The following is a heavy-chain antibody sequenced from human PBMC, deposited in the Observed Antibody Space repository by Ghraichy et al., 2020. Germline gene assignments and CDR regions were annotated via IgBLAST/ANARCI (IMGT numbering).Heavy chain of an antibody. CDR1: GYSFTSYW. CDR2: IYPGDSDT. Sequence: GESLNISCKGSGYSFTSYWIGWVRQMPGKGLEWMGIIYPGDSDTRYSPSFQGQVTISADKSISTAYLQWSSLKASDTAMYYCARTGGYCSGGSCYDLLWFDPWGQGTLVTVSS. CDR3: ARTGGYCSGGSCYDLLWFDP. D-gene: IGHD2-15*01. J-gene: IGHJ5*02. V-gene: IGHV5-51*01.